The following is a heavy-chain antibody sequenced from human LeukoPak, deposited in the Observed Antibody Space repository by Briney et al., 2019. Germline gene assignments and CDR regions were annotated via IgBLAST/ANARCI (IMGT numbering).Heavy chain of an antibody. J-gene: IGHJ4*02. D-gene: IGHD3-22*01. CDR3: ARVSAWGYYDSSGYSY. V-gene: IGHV4-59*08. CDR2: IYYSGST. Sequence: PSETLSLTCTVSGGSISSYYWSWIRQPPGKGLEWIGYIYYSGSTNYNPSLKSRVTISVDTSKNQFSLKLSSVTAADTAVYYCARVSAWGYYDSSGYSYWGQGTLVTVSS. CDR1: GGSISSYY.